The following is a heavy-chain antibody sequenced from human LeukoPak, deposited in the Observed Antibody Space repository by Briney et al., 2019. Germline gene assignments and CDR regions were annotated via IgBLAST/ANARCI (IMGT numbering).Heavy chain of an antibody. Sequence: NPSETLSLTCAVYGGSFSGYYWSWIRQPPGKGLEWIGEINHSGSTNYNPSLKSRVTISVDTSKNQFSLKLSSVTAADTAVYYCARSSGWYSRWGQGTLVTVSS. CDR2: INHSGST. J-gene: IGHJ4*02. CDR3: ARSSGWYSR. CDR1: GGSFSGYY. V-gene: IGHV4-34*01. D-gene: IGHD6-19*01.